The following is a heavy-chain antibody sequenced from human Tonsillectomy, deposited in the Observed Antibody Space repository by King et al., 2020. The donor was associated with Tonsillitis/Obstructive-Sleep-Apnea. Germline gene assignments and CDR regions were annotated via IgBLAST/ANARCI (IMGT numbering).Heavy chain of an antibody. V-gene: IGHV4-59*01. Sequence: QLQESGPGLVKPSETLSLTCTASGGSISSYYWSWIRQPPGKGLEWIGYIYYSGSTNYNPSLKSRVTISVDTSKNQFSLKLSSVTAADTAVYYCARGYSSSWYYFDNWGQGTLVTVSS. D-gene: IGHD6-13*01. CDR2: IYYSGST. J-gene: IGHJ4*02. CDR1: GGSISSYY. CDR3: ARGYSSSWYYFDN.